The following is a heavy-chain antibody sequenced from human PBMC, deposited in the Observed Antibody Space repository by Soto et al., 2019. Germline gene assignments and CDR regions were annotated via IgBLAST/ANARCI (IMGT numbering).Heavy chain of an antibody. V-gene: IGHV4-34*01. D-gene: IGHD3-3*01. CDR1: GGSFSGYY. CDR3: ARGLSYDFWSGYYPWFDP. CDR2: INHSGST. J-gene: IGHJ5*02. Sequence: QVPLQQWGAGLLKPSETLSLTCAVYGGSFSGYYWGWIRQPPGKGLEWIGEINHSGSTNYNPSLKSRVTISVDTAKNQFVLKLSSVTAADTAVYYCARGLSYDFWSGYYPWFDPWGQGTLVTVSS.